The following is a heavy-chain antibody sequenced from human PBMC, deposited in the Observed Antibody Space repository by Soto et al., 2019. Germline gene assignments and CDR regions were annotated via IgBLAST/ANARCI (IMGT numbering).Heavy chain of an antibody. CDR2: ISAYNGNT. J-gene: IGHJ4*02. D-gene: IGHD3-22*01. CDR1: GYTFTSYG. V-gene: IGHV1-18*01. Sequence: QVQLVQSGAEVKKPGASVKVSCKASGYTFTSYGISWVRQAPGQGLEWMGWISAYNGNTNYAQKLQGRVTMTTDTSTSTAYMELRSLRSDDTAVYYCAGARGYYDSSGYRVLDYWGEGTLVTVSS. CDR3: AGARGYYDSSGYRVLDY.